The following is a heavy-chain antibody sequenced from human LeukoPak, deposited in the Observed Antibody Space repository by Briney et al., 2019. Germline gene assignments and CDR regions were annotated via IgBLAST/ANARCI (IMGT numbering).Heavy chain of an antibody. CDR3: ARRGCNGGSCYGY. J-gene: IGHJ4*02. Sequence: GESLKISCKASGYSFTSNWIGWVRQMPGKGLEWMGIIYPGDSDTRYSPSFQGQVTISADKSISTAYLQWSSLEASDTAMYYCARRGCNGGSCYGYWGQGTLVTVSS. CDR1: GYSFTSNW. V-gene: IGHV5-51*01. D-gene: IGHD2-15*01. CDR2: IYPGDSDT.